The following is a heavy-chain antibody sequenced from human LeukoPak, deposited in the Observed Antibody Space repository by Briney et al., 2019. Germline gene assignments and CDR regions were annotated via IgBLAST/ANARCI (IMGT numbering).Heavy chain of an antibody. Sequence: SVKVSCKTSGYTFTGYGISWVRQAPGQGLEWVGRIVPILGTANYAQNFQGRVTITADRSTTTAYMELSSLRSEDTAVYYCARVPQGSSWPYYFDYWGQGTLVTVSS. J-gene: IGHJ4*02. CDR1: GYTFTGYG. V-gene: IGHV1-69*04. CDR2: IVPILGTA. CDR3: ARVPQGSSWPYYFDY. D-gene: IGHD6-13*01.